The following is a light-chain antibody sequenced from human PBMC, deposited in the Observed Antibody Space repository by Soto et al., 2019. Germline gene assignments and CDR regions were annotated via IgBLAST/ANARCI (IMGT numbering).Light chain of an antibody. J-gene: IGKJ3*01. V-gene: IGKV1-27*01. CDR3: QNYNTYSQFT. Sequence: DIQMTQSPSSLSASVGDRVTITCRASQGISHYLAWYQQKPGKVPKLLIYAASALQSGVPSRYSGGGYGTDFTLTISSLQPEDVATYYCQNYNTYSQFTFGPGTKVDIK. CDR2: AAS. CDR1: QGISHY.